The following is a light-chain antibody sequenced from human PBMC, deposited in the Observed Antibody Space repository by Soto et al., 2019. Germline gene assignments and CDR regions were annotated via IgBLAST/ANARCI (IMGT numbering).Light chain of an antibody. V-gene: IGKV1-39*01. CDR3: QQSYRNPRT. Sequence: DIQMTQSPSFLSASAGDRVTIFCRASQSISNFLHWYQQKPGKAPKLLIYAASKLESGVPSRFGGSGSGTDFTLTISSXQPEDFATYYCQQSYRNPRTFGLGTKVDIK. CDR1: QSISNF. J-gene: IGKJ1*01. CDR2: AAS.